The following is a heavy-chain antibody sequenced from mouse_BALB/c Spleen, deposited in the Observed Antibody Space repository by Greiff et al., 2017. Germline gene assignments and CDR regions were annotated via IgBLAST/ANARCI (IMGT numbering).Heavy chain of an antibody. J-gene: IGHJ3*01. V-gene: IGHV5-9-3*01. CDR3: ARHERLRLFAY. Sequence: EVQLLESGGGLVKPGGSLKLSCAASGFTFSSYAMSWVRQTPEKRLEWVATISSGGSYTYYPDSVKGRFTISRDNAKNTLYLQMSSLRSEDTAMYYCARHERLRLFAYWGQGTLVTVSA. CDR1: GFTFSSYA. D-gene: IGHD1-2*01. CDR2: ISSGGSYT.